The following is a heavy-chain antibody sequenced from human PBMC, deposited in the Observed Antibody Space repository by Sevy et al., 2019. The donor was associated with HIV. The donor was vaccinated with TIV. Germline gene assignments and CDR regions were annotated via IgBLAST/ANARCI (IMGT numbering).Heavy chain of an antibody. Sequence: SETLSLTCTVSGGSVSSGSYYWSWIRQPPGKGLEWIGYIYYSGSTNYNPSLKSRVTISVDTSENQFSLKLSSVTAADTAVYYCARGAFRSYSLDYWGQGTLVTVSS. J-gene: IGHJ4*02. D-gene: IGHD1-26*01. CDR1: GGSVSSGSYY. CDR3: ARGAFRSYSLDY. CDR2: IYYSGST. V-gene: IGHV4-61*01.